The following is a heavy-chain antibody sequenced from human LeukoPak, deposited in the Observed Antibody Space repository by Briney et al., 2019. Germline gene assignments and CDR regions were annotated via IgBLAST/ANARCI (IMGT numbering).Heavy chain of an antibody. CDR3: ARGAYYDFWSGHIRGYFDY. CDR1: GFTFSSCA. Sequence: GGSLRLSCAASGFTFSSCAMHWVRQAPGKGLEWVAFIRYDGSNTYYADSVKGRFTISRDNSKNTLYLQMNSLRAEDTAVYYCARGAYYDFWSGHIRGYFDYWGQGTLVTVSS. CDR2: IRYDGSNT. D-gene: IGHD3-3*01. J-gene: IGHJ4*02. V-gene: IGHV3-30*02.